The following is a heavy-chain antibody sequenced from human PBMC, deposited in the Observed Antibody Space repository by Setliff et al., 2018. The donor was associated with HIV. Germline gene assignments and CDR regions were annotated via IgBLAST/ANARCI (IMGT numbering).Heavy chain of an antibody. V-gene: IGHV4-59*01. CDR1: GGSIGSYH. Sequence: KSSETLSLTCNVSGGSIGSYHWAWIRQSPGKGLEYIGNIRHSGYTNYNPSLESRLNMSVDTSNYQISLKLTAVTAADTAVYYCAREFSERSPNPDHYYYYMDVWGKGTTVTVSS. J-gene: IGHJ6*03. CDR2: IRHSGYT. CDR3: AREFSERSPNPDHYYYYMDV. D-gene: IGHD6-19*01.